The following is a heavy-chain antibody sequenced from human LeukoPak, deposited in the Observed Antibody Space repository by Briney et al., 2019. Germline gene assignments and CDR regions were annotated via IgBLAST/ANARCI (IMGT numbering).Heavy chain of an antibody. CDR2: IYYSGST. Sequence: SETLSLTCTVSGGSISSSSYYWGWIRQPPGKGLEWIGSIYYSGSTYYNPSLKSRVTISVDTSKNQFSLKLSSVTAADTAVYYCARDPGGIAARRYYFDYWGQGILVTVSS. V-gene: IGHV4-39*07. D-gene: IGHD6-6*01. CDR3: ARDPGGIAARRYYFDY. CDR1: GGSISSSSYY. J-gene: IGHJ4*02.